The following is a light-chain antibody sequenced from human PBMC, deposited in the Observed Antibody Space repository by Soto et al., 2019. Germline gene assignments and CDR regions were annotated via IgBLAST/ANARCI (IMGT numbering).Light chain of an antibody. V-gene: IGLV2-14*01. CDR1: TSDIAFYDY. Sequence: QSVLTQPASVSGSPGQSLTISCTGTTSDIAFYDYVSWYQQYPGKAPKLLIYGVTIRPSGISNRFSGSKSGSTASLTISGLRDEDEADYYCSSYSTSYFEVFGSGTKGTVL. CDR3: SSYSTSYFEV. J-gene: IGLJ1*01. CDR2: GVT.